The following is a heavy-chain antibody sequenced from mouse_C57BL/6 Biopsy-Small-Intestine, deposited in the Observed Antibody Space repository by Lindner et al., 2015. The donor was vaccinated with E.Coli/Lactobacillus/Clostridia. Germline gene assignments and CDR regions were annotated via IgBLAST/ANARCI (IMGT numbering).Heavy chain of an antibody. V-gene: IGHV1-9*01. J-gene: IGHJ4*01. CDR1: GYTFTGYW. D-gene: IGHD2-1*01. CDR3: ARRFGNPYVMDY. CDR2: ILPGTGTT. Sequence: VQLQESGAELMKPGASVKFSCKATGYTFTGYWIEWVKQRPGHGLEWIGEILPGTGTTNYNEKFKGEATFTADTSPSTAYMQLSSLTTEESAIYYCARRFGNPYVMDYWGQGTSVTVSS.